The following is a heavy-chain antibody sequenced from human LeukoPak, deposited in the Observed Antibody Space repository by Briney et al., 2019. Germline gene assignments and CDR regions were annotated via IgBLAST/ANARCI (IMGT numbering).Heavy chain of an antibody. V-gene: IGHV4-39*01. CDR1: GGSISSSSYY. Sequence: SETLSLTCTVSGGSISSSSYYWGWIRQPPGKGLEWIGSIYYSGSTYYNPSLKSRVTISVDTSKNQFSLKLSSVTAADTAVYYWAGRAHRRGGVFDYWGQGTLVTVSS. J-gene: IGHJ4*02. CDR3: AGRAHRRGGVFDY. D-gene: IGHD3-10*01. CDR2: IYYSGST.